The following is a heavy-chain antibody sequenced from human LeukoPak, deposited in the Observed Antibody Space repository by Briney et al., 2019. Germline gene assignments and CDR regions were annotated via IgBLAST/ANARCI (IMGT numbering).Heavy chain of an antibody. Sequence: SETLSLTCTVSHGSISSSSFYWGWIRQPPGKGLERIGSMYYKGTTYYNPSLESRVTISVDMSKNLCSLKLSSVTAADTAVYYCVGEEYGTGSYYKSSDWGQGTLVSVSS. J-gene: IGHJ4*02. CDR3: VGEEYGTGSYYKSSD. D-gene: IGHD3-10*01. CDR1: HGSISSSSFY. CDR2: MYYKGTT. V-gene: IGHV4-39*01.